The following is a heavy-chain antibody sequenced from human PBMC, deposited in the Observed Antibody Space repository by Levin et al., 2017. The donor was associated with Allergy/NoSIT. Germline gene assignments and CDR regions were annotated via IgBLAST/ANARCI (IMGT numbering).Heavy chain of an antibody. D-gene: IGHD3-16*01. CDR1: GGSFTGFY. Sequence: SETLSLTCAVSGGSFTGFYWTWVRQPPGKGLEWIGEINHHGTTNSNPSLSSRVTMSVDTSKNQFSLILSSVTAADTAVYYCARAQRGITLEGLSSYWGQGALVTVSS. CDR3: ARAQRGITLEGLSSY. CDR2: INHHGTT. J-gene: IGHJ4*02. V-gene: IGHV4-34*01.